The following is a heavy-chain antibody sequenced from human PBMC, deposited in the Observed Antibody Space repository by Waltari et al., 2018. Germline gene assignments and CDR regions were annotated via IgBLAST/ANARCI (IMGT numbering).Heavy chain of an antibody. Sequence: QLQLQESGPGLVKPSETLSLTCTVSGGSISSSSYYWGWIRQPPGKGLEWIGSIYYSGSTYYNPALKSRVTRSVDTSKNQFSLKLSSVTAADTAVYYCARDRLEPHLFDYWGQGTLVTVSS. V-gene: IGHV4-39*07. CDR1: GGSISSSSYY. CDR2: IYYSGST. J-gene: IGHJ4*02. D-gene: IGHD1-1*01. CDR3: ARDRLEPHLFDY.